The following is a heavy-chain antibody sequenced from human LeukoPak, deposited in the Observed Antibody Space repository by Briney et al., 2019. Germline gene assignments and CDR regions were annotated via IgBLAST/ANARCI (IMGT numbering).Heavy chain of an antibody. CDR1: GYSFTSYW. CDR2: IYPGDSDT. V-gene: IGHV5-51*01. J-gene: IGHJ4*02. Sequence: GESLKISCKGSGYSFTSYWIGWVRQMPGKGLEWMGIIYPGDSDTRYSPSFQGQVTISADKSISTAYLQWGSLKASDTAMYYCARPAEDYYDSSGYGEAYFDYWGQGTLVTVSS. D-gene: IGHD3-22*01. CDR3: ARPAEDYYDSSGYGEAYFDY.